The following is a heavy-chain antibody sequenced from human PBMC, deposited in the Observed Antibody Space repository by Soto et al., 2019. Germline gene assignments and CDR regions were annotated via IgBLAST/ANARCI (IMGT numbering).Heavy chain of an antibody. V-gene: IGHV4-59*08. J-gene: IGHJ6*03. Sequence: QVQLQESGPGLVKPSETLSLTCTVSGGSISSYYWSWIRQPPGKGLEWIGYIYYSGSTNYNPSLKSRVTISVDTSKNQFSLKLSSVTTADTAVYYCARQVGYDPARDYHYYYMDVWGKGTTVTVSS. CDR2: IYYSGST. D-gene: IGHD5-12*01. CDR3: ARQVGYDPARDYHYYYMDV. CDR1: GGSISSYY.